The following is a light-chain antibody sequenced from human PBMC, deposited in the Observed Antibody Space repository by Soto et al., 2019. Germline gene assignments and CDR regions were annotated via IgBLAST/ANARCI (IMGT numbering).Light chain of an antibody. V-gene: IGLV1-40*01. J-gene: IGLJ2*01. CDR1: SSNIGAGYD. CDR2: GNS. CDR3: QSYDSSLSGSVV. Sequence: QSVLTQPPSVSGAPGQRVTISCTGSSSNIGAGYDVHWYQQLPGTAPKLLIYGNSNRPSGVPDQFSGSKSGTSASLAITGLQAEDEADYNCQSYDSSLSGSVVFGGGTKLTVL.